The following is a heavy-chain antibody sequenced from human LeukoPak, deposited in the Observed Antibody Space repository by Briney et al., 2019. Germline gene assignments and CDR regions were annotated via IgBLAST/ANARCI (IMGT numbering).Heavy chain of an antibody. D-gene: IGHD3-22*01. CDR2: INWNGGST. V-gene: IGHV3-20*04. Sequence: GGSLRLSCGASGXTFDDYAMHWVRQAPGKGLEWVSGINWNGGSTGYADSVKARFTISRDNAKNTLYLQMNSLRAEDTALYYCARDLPQIEYWGQGTLVTVSS. J-gene: IGHJ4*02. CDR1: GXTFDDYA. CDR3: ARDLPQIEY.